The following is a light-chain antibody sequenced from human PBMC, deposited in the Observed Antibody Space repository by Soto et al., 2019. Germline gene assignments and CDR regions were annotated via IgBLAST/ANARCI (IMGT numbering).Light chain of an antibody. V-gene: IGLV7-46*01. CDR3: LLSYSGAGVV. CDR2: DTR. CDR1: TGAVTSGHY. Sequence: AVVTQEPSLTVSPGGTVTLTCGSSTGAVTSGHYPYWFQQKPGQAPRTLIYDTRNKHSWTPARFSGSLLGGKAALTLSGAQPEDEAEYYCLLSYSGAGVVFGGGTKVTVL. J-gene: IGLJ2*01.